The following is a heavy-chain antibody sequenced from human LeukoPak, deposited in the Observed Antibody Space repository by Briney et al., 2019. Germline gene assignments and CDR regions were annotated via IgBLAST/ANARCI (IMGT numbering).Heavy chain of an antibody. CDR1: GFTFSSYG. Sequence: PGGSLRLSCAASGFTFSSYGMHWVRQAPGKGLEWVAVISYDGSNKYYADSVKGRFTISRDNSKNTLYLQMNSLRAEDTAVYYCARAAPYSSILGYWGQGTLATVSS. CDR3: ARAAPYSSILGY. D-gene: IGHD6-13*01. V-gene: IGHV3-30*03. J-gene: IGHJ4*02. CDR2: ISYDGSNK.